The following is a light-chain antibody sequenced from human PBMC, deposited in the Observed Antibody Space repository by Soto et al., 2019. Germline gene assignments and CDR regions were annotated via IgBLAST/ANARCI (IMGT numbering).Light chain of an antibody. CDR1: SSDVGSYNL. J-gene: IGLJ1*01. V-gene: IGLV2-23*02. Sequence: QSVLTQPASVSGSPGQSITISCTGTSSDVGSYNLVSWYQQHPGKAPKVMIYEVSKRPSGVSNRFSGSKSGNTASLTISGLQAEDGADYYCCSYAGSSTVYVFGTGTQLTVL. CDR2: EVS. CDR3: CSYAGSSTVYV.